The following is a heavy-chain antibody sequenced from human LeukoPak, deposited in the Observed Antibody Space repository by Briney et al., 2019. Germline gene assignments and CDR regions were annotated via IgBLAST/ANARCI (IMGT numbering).Heavy chain of an antibody. CDR2: IYYSGST. Sequence: SETLSLTCTVSGGSISSYYWSWIRQPPGKGLEWIGYIYYSGSTNYNPSLKSRVTISVDTSKNQFSLKLSSVTAADTAVYYCAREDRGGWLIDYWGQGTLVTVSS. D-gene: IGHD6-19*01. CDR1: GGSISSYY. J-gene: IGHJ4*02. V-gene: IGHV4-59*01. CDR3: AREDRGGWLIDY.